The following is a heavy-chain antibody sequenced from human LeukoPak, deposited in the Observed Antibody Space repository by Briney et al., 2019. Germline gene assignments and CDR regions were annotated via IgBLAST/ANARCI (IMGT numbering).Heavy chain of an antibody. V-gene: IGHV1-24*01. Sequence: GASVKVSCKVSGYTLTELSMHWVRQAPGKGLEWMGGFDPEDGETIYAQKFQGRVTMTEDTSTDTAYMELSSLRSEDTAVYYCATVFPTDSGSTGGYYFDCWGQGTLVTVSS. J-gene: IGHJ4*02. CDR2: FDPEDGET. CDR1: GYTLTELS. D-gene: IGHD1-26*01. CDR3: ATVFPTDSGSTGGYYFDC.